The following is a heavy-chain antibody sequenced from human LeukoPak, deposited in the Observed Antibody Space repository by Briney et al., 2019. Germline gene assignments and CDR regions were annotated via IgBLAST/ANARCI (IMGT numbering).Heavy chain of an antibody. CDR2: IYSDGST. D-gene: IGHD1-26*01. CDR3: ARDSGSYPDAFDI. CDR1: VFTDRRNY. V-gene: IGHV3-53*04. J-gene: IGHJ3*02. Sequence: GGSLRLSCAPSVFTDRRNYMSWLPHAPGRGVECVSVIYSDGSTYYADSGEGRFTISRHNSKNTLYLQMNSLRAEDTAVYYCARDSGSYPDAFDIWGQGTMVTVSS.